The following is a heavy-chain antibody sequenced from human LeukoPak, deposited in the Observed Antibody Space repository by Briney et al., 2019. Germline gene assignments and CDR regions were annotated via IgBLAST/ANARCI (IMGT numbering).Heavy chain of an antibody. CDR2: IYHSGST. V-gene: IGHV4-4*02. Sequence: SGTLSLTCAVSGGSISSSNWWSWVRQPPGKGLEWIGEIYHSGSTNYNSSLKSRVTISVDKSKNQFSLKLSSVTAADTAVYYCARDRAYDILTGYYDDAFDIWGQGTMVTVSS. CDR1: GGSISSSNW. D-gene: IGHD3-9*01. CDR3: ARDRAYDILTGYYDDAFDI. J-gene: IGHJ3*02.